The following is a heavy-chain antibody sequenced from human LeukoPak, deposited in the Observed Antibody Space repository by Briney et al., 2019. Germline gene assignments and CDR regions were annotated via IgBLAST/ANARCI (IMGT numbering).Heavy chain of an antibody. CDR2: IGGSGGNT. Sequence: GGSLRLSCVASGFTLSNYAMSWVRQAPGKRPEWLSVIGGSGGNTHYADSVKGRFTISRDTSKNMLYLQIDSLTADDTAIYYCARRTVTGGGDCLDYWGQGTLISVSS. J-gene: IGHJ4*02. CDR1: GFTLSNYA. V-gene: IGHV3-23*01. D-gene: IGHD2-21*02. CDR3: ARRTVTGGGDCLDY.